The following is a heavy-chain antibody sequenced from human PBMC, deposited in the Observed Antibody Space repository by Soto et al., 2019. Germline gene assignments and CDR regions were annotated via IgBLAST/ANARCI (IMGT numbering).Heavy chain of an antibody. J-gene: IGHJ4*02. CDR3: AADWVDCSGGSCHLGY. CDR1: GYTFTISA. CDR2: IVVGSGNT. Sequence: SVKVSCKASGYTFTISAMQWVRQARGQRLEWIGWIVVGSGNTNYAQKFQERVTITRDMSTSTAYMELSSLRSEDTAVYYCAADWVDCSGGSCHLGYWGQGTLVTVSS. V-gene: IGHV1-58*02. D-gene: IGHD2-15*01.